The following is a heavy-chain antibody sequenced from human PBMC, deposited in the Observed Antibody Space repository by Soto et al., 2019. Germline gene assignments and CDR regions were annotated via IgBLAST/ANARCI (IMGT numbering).Heavy chain of an antibody. CDR3: ARDGSGH. Sequence: EVQLVESGGGLVQPGGSLRLSCAASGLTVSTNPMSWVRQAPGKGLEWGSVIYTGGGPHYADSVKRRFTISRDNSKNTVNLQMNSLRPEDTAVYYCARDGSGHWGQGTLVTVSS. V-gene: IGHV3-66*01. CDR1: GLTVSTNP. J-gene: IGHJ4*02. CDR2: IYTGGGP.